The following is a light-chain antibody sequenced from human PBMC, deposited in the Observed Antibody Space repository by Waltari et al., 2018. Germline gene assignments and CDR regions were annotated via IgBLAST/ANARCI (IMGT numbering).Light chain of an antibody. Sequence: SVLTQPPPLSAAPGHRVIISCAGSGANIGLHYVSLYQQVPGTSPNLLIYDDNKRPSGIPDRFSGSKSDTSATLVITGLQTGDEADYYCGTWDNNLDGNVFGSGTQVTVL. CDR1: GANIGLHY. V-gene: IGLV1-51*01. CDR2: DDN. CDR3: GTWDNNLDGNV. J-gene: IGLJ6*01.